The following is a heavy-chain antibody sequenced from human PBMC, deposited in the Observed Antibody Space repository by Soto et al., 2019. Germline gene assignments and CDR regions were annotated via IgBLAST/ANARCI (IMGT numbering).Heavy chain of an antibody. J-gene: IGHJ4*02. D-gene: IGHD3-9*01. Sequence: QVPLQESGPGLVKPSETLSLTCTVSGGSISSYYWSWIRQPPGKGLEWIGYIYYSGSTNYNPSLKSRVTISVDTSKNQFSLKLSSVTAADTAVYYCARVNTYYDILTGYSPDLYYFDYWGQGTLVTVSS. CDR3: ARVNTYYDILTGYSPDLYYFDY. CDR2: IYYSGST. CDR1: GGSISSYY. V-gene: IGHV4-59*01.